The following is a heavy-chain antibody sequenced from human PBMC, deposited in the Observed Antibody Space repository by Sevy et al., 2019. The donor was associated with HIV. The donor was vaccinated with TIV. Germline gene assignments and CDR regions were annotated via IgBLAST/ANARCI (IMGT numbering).Heavy chain of an antibody. J-gene: IGHJ5*02. Sequence: GGSLRLSCAASGFTFSSYGMHWVRQAPGKGLEWVAVITYDGSNKYYADSVKGGFTISRDKSKNTLYLQMNSLRAEDTAVYYCAKDLDHIWFVPWGQGTLVTVSS. CDR3: AKDLDHIWFVP. CDR1: GFTFSSYG. V-gene: IGHV3-30*18. CDR2: ITYDGSNK.